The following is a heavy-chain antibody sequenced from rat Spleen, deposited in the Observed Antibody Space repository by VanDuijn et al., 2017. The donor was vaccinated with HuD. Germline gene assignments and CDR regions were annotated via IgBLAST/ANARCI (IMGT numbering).Heavy chain of an antibody. J-gene: IGHJ2*01. V-gene: IGHV5-19*01. CDR2: ISPSGGSI. Sequence: EVQLVESGGGLVRPGRSLKLSCAASGFTFSNYGMHWIRQAPTKGLEWVASISPSGGSIYYPDSVKGRFTISRDNAQNTLSLQMNSLRSEDTATYYCTRALYNSGYADYWGQGVMVTVSS. CDR3: TRALYNSGYADY. CDR1: GFTFSNYG. D-gene: IGHD4-3*01.